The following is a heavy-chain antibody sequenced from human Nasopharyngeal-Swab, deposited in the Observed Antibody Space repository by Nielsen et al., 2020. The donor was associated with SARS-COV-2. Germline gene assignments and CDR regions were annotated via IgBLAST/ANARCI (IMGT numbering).Heavy chain of an antibody. CDR2: INHSGST. D-gene: IGHD3-10*01. V-gene: IGHV4-34*01. J-gene: IGHJ2*01. CDR1: GGSFSGYY. Sequence: SETLSLTCAVYGGSFSGYYWSWIRQPPGKGLEWIGEINHSGSTNYNPSLKSRVTISVDTSKNQFSLKLSSVTAADTAVHYCARVAEFYYGSGSHYWYFDLWGRGTLVTVSS. CDR3: ARVAEFYYGSGSHYWYFDL.